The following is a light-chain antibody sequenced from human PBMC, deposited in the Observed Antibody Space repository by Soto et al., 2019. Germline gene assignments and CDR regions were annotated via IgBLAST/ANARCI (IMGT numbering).Light chain of an antibody. V-gene: IGKV1-5*01. CDR3: QQFDNFSRT. J-gene: IGKJ1*01. CDR1: QNINTR. Sequence: DVQMTQSPATLSASVGDTVTITCRASQNINTRLAWYQQRPGKAPKLLLFSASRLKAGVPSRISGTGSGTDFALTISGLQPDDFATYYCQQFDNFSRTFGRGTKEEI. CDR2: SAS.